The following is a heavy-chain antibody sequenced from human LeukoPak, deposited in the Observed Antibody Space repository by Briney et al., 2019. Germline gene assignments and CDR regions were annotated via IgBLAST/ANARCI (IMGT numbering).Heavy chain of an antibody. D-gene: IGHD2-15*01. Sequence: HPGGSLRLSCAASRFTVSSNYMSWVRQPPGKGLEWVSVIYSGGVTYYADSVKGRFTISRDNSKNTLYLEMNSLRVEDTAVYYCARPAREDPFDYWGQGTPVTVSS. J-gene: IGHJ4*02. CDR2: IYSGGVT. CDR1: RFTVSSNY. CDR3: ARPAREDPFDY. V-gene: IGHV3-53*01.